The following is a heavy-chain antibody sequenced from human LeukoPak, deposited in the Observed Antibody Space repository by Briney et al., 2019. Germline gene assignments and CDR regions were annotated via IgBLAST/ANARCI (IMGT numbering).Heavy chain of an antibody. CDR3: ASFMTTVTIPDY. CDR2: ITSSGSHM. V-gene: IGHV3-21*01. D-gene: IGHD4-17*01. Sequence: GGSLRLSCAASGFTFRSYSMNWVRQAPGKRLEWLSSITSSGSHMYYADSVKGRFTISRDNTKSSLYLQMNSLSAEDTAVYYCASFMTTVTIPDYWGQGTLVTVSS. J-gene: IGHJ4*02. CDR1: GFTFRSYS.